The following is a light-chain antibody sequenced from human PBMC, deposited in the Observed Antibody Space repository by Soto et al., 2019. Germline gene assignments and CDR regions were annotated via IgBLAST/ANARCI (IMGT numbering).Light chain of an antibody. CDR3: IAYTGSSTSYV. J-gene: IGLJ1*01. V-gene: IGLV2-14*01. CDR2: EVS. Sequence: QSVLTQPASVSGSPGQSITISCSGTSSDVGSYDHVAWYQQFPGKTPKLTIYEVSNRPSGASSRFSGSKSGNTASLTISGLQAEDEADYYCIAYTGSSTSYVFGTGTKVTVL. CDR1: SSDVGSYDH.